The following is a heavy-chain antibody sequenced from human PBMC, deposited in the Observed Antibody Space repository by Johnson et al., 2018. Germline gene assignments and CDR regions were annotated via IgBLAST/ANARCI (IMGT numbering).Heavy chain of an antibody. CDR2: IIPIFGTA. V-gene: IGHV1-69*12. CDR1: GGTFSSYA. Sequence: QVQLVQSGAEVKKPGSSVKVSCKASGGTFSSYAISWVRQAPGQGLEWMGGIIPIFGTANYAQKFQGRVTITADESTGTAYMELSSLRSEDTAGYYCARVGLPYYYDSGGYYYGAFDRWGQGTMVTVSS. CDR3: ARVGLPYYYDSGGYYYGAFDR. D-gene: IGHD3-22*01. J-gene: IGHJ3*02.